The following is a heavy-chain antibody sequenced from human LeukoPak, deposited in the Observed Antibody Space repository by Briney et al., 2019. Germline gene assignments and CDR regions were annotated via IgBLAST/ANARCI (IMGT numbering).Heavy chain of an antibody. J-gene: IGHJ4*02. CDR1: GFTFSSYA. D-gene: IGHD2-2*01. CDR2: ISYDGSNK. Sequence: PGGSLRLSCAASGFTFSSYAMHWVRQAPGKGLEWVAVISYDGSNKYYADSVKGRFTISRDNSKNTLYLQMNSLRAEDTAVYYCAKSHQGGIVVVPTDYWGQGTLVTVSS. V-gene: IGHV3-30-3*02. CDR3: AKSHQGGIVVVPTDY.